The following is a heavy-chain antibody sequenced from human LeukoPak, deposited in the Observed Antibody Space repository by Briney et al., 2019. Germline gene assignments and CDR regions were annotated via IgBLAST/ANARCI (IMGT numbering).Heavy chain of an antibody. V-gene: IGHV3-21*01. J-gene: IGHJ4*02. CDR3: ARTNYDILTGHNPYFDY. CDR2: ISSSSSYI. Sequence: GGSLRLSCAASGFTFSSYEMNWVRQAPGKGLEWVSSISSSSSYIYYADSVKGRFTISRDNAKNSLYLQMNSLRAEDTAVYYCARTNYDILTGHNPYFDYWGQGTLVTVSS. D-gene: IGHD3-9*01. CDR1: GFTFSSYE.